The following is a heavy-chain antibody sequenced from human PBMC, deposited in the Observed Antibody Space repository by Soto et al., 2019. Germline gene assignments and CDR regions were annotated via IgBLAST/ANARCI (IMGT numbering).Heavy chain of an antibody. Sequence: SGGSLRLSCSASGFTFSSYAMHWVRQAPGKGLEYVSAISSNGGSTYYADSVKGRFTISRDNSKNTLYLQMSSLRAEDTAVYYCVKARSRLRLGELSLGFDYWGQGTLVTVSS. CDR1: GFTFSSYA. CDR2: ISSNGGST. D-gene: IGHD3-16*02. V-gene: IGHV3-64D*08. CDR3: VKARSRLRLGELSLGFDY. J-gene: IGHJ4*02.